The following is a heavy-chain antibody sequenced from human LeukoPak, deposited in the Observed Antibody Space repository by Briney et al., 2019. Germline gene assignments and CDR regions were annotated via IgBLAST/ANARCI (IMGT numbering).Heavy chain of an antibody. J-gene: IGHJ5*02. V-gene: IGHV4-30-4*08. D-gene: IGHD3-3*01. Sequence: SETLSLTCTVSGGSISSGDYYWSWIRQPPGKGLEWIGYIYYSGSTYYNPSLKSRVTISVDTSKNQFSLKLSSVTAADTAVYYCARRLGITIFGVGRYWFDPWGQGTLVTVSS. CDR1: GGSISSGDYY. CDR3: ARRLGITIFGVGRYWFDP. CDR2: IYYSGST.